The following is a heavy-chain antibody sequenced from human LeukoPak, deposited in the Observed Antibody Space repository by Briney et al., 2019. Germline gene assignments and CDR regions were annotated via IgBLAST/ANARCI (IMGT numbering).Heavy chain of an antibody. CDR2: ISSSSSYI. Sequence: GGSLRLSCAASGFTFSSYSMNWVRQAPGKGLEWVSSISSSSSYIYYADSVKGRFTISRDNAKNSLYLQMNSLRDEDTAVYYCARLYCSSTSCYCFDYWGQGTLVTVSS. CDR1: GFTFSSYS. CDR3: ARLYCSSTSCYCFDY. D-gene: IGHD2-2*01. V-gene: IGHV3-21*01. J-gene: IGHJ4*02.